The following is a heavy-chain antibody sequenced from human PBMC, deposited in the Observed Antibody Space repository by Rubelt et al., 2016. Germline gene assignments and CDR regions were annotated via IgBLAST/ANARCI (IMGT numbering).Heavy chain of an antibody. V-gene: IGHV3-21*05. D-gene: IGHD3-22*01. Sequence: EIQLVESGGGLVKPGGSLRLSCAASGFTFSIYRMKWVRQAPGQGLEWVSYISSSGHSVYYADSVKGRFTISRDNAKNYLFLQLNSLRAEETAVYYCARENAAHSSGYSFIDYGGQGTLVTVSS. CDR3: ARENAAHSSGYSFIDY. CDR1: GFTFSIYR. J-gene: IGHJ4*02. CDR2: ISSSGHSV.